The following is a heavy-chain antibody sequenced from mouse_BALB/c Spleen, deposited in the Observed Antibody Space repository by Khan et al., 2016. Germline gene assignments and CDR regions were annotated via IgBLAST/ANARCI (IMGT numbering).Heavy chain of an antibody. CDR2: INSNGGSP. Sequence: EMELVESGGGLVQPGGSLKLSCAASGFTFSTYGMSWVRQTPDKRLELVATINSNGGSPYYPDSVKGRFTISRDNAKNTLYLQMSSLKSEDTAMYYCARENYRYYFDYWGQGTTLTVSS. J-gene: IGHJ2*01. V-gene: IGHV5-6-3*01. CDR1: GFTFSTYG. CDR3: ARENYRYYFDY. D-gene: IGHD2-14*01.